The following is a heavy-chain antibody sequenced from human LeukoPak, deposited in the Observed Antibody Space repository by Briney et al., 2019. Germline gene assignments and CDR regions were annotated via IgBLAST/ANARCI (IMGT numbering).Heavy chain of an antibody. CDR1: GFTFSSNY. CDR3: ARVGNHNYYYYYGMDV. V-gene: IGHV3-53*01. CDR2: IYSGGST. Sequence: GGSLRLSRAASGFTFSSNYMSWVRQAPGKGLEWVSVIYSGGSTYYADSVKGRFTISRDNSKNTLYLQMNSLRAEDTAVYYCARVGNHNYYYYYGMDVWGQGTTVTVSS. D-gene: IGHD1-14*01. J-gene: IGHJ6*02.